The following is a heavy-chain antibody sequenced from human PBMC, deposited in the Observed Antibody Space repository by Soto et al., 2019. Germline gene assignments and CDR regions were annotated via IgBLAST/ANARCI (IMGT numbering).Heavy chain of an antibody. J-gene: IGHJ4*02. CDR2: IFNSGTT. CDR1: GXSTVSHYH. Sequence: LSLTCSVSGXSTVSHYHWTWIRQPPGKGLEWMGYIFNSGTTFYNPSLTSRLSISMDTSGNHFSLELRSVTAADTAVYYCALALGPTTGLDYWGQGTLVTVSS. D-gene: IGHD1-26*01. CDR3: ALALGPTTGLDY. V-gene: IGHV4-31*02.